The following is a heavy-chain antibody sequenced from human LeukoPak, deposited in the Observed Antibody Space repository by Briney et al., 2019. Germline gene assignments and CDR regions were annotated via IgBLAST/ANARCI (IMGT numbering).Heavy chain of an antibody. D-gene: IGHD3-22*01. V-gene: IGHV4-59*01. CDR3: ARDEWAYDSSGYYVY. J-gene: IGHJ4*02. CDR2: IYYSGST. Sequence: SETLSLTCTVSGGSISSYYWSWIRQPPGKGLEWIGYIYYSGSTNYNPPLKSRVTISVDTSKNQFSLKLSSVTAADTAVYYCARDEWAYDSSGYYVYWGQGTLVTVSS. CDR1: GGSISSYY.